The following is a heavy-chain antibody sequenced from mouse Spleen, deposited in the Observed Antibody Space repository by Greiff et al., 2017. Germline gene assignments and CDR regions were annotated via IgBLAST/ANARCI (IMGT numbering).Heavy chain of an antibody. J-gene: IGHJ4*01. CDR3: ASLYGNDAMDY. Sequence: EVQLQQSGPELVKPGASVKISCKASGYTFTDYYMNWVKQSHGKSLEWIGDINPNNGGTSYNQKFTGKATLTVDKSSSTAYMELRSLTSEDSAVYYCASLYGNDAMDYWGQGTSVTVSS. V-gene: IGHV1-26*01. CDR2: INPNNGGT. CDR1: GYTFTDYY. D-gene: IGHD2-1*01.